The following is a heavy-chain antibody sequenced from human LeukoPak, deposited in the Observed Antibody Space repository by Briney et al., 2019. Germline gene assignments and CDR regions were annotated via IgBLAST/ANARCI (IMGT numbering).Heavy chain of an antibody. CDR1: GYTFTSNY. CDR3: ARDQEGFDY. Sequence: ASVKVSCKASGYTFTSNYIHWVRQAPGQGLEWMGMIYPRNGSTSYAQKLQGRVTVTRDTSTSTVHMELSGLRSEDTAVYYCARDQEGFDYWGQGTLVTVSS. CDR2: IYPRNGST. J-gene: IGHJ4*02. V-gene: IGHV1-46*01.